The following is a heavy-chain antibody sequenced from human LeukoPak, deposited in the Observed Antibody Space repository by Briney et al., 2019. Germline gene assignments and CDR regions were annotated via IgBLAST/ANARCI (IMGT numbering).Heavy chain of an antibody. V-gene: IGHV3-66*01. CDR3: ARGRSGSYYDY. D-gene: IGHD1-26*01. Sequence: GGSLRLSCAASGFTVSSNYMSWVRQAPRKGLEWVSAIYSGGSTYYADSVKGRFTISRDNSKNTLYLQMNSLRAEDTAVYYCARGRSGSYYDYWGQGTLVTVSS. CDR1: GFTVSSNY. CDR2: IYSGGST. J-gene: IGHJ4*02.